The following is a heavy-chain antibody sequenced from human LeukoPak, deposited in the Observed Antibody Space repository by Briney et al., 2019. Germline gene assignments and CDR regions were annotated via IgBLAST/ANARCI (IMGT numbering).Heavy chain of an antibody. CDR3: ARYSGSRAFDI. CDR1: GFNFSSYS. CDR2: IRSSSSTI. Sequence: GGSLRLSCAASGFNFSSYSMNWVRQAPGKGLERVSYIRSSSSTIYYADSVKGRFTISRDNAKNSLYLQMNSLRAEDTAVYYCARYSGSRAFDIWGQGTMVTVSS. J-gene: IGHJ3*02. D-gene: IGHD1-26*01. V-gene: IGHV3-48*04.